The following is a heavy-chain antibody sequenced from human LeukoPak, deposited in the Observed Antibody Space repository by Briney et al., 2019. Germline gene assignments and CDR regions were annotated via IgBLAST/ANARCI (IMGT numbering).Heavy chain of an antibody. V-gene: IGHV3-7*01. Sequence: GGSLRLSCAASGFTFSSYWMSWVRQAPGKGLEWVANIKQDGSEKYYVDSVKGRFTISRDNAKNSLYLQMNSLRAEDTAIYYCARDLGSYSSGWYMGFDYWGQGTLVTVSS. CDR3: ARDLGSYSSGWYMGFDY. CDR2: IKQDGSEK. CDR1: GFTFSSYW. J-gene: IGHJ4*02. D-gene: IGHD6-19*01.